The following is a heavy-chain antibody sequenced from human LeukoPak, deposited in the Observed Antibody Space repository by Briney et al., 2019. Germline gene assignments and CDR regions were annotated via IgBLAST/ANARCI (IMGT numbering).Heavy chain of an antibody. Sequence: GGSLRLSCAASGCTFSSYWMSWVRKAQGKGLEWVANIKQYGSEKYYVDSVKGRFTTSRDNAKNSLYLQMNSLRAEDTAVYYCASRLRYYDILSGYYVHSWYFDLWGRGTLVTVSS. V-gene: IGHV3-7*01. D-gene: IGHD3-9*01. CDR2: IKQYGSEK. CDR3: ASRLRYYDILSGYYVHSWYFDL. J-gene: IGHJ2*01. CDR1: GCTFSSYW.